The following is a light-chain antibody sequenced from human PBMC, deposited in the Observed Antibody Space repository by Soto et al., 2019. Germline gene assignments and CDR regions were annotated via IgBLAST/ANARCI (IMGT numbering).Light chain of an antibody. CDR3: QTWATGIVV. J-gene: IGLJ3*02. CDR2: LNSDGSH. Sequence: QPVLTQSPSASASLGASVKLTCTLSSGHSSYAIAWHQQQPEKGPRYLMRLNSDGSHTKGDGIPDRFSVSSSGAERYLTISSLQSEDEADYYCQTWATGIVVFGGGTKLTVL. CDR1: SGHSSYA. V-gene: IGLV4-69*01.